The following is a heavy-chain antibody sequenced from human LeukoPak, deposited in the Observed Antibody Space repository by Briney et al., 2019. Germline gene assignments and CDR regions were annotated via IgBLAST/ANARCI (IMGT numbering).Heavy chain of an antibody. J-gene: IGHJ4*02. CDR1: GLTLSNAW. V-gene: IGHV3-15*04. Sequence: NPGGSLRLSCAASGLTLSNAWMSWVRQAPGKGLEWVARIESETDGGTTDYTAPVKGRFTISRDDSKNMLYLQMNSLATEDTAVYFCTTLRQIWGQGTLVTVSS. CDR2: IESETDGGTT. CDR3: TTLRQI.